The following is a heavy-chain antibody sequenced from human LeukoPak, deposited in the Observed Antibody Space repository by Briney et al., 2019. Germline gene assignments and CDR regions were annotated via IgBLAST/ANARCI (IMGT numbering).Heavy chain of an antibody. CDR2: IFYGGTT. Sequence: SETLSLTCAVSGGSISSGGYSWTWIRQHPGEGLEWIGYIFYGGTTYYNPSLKSRVTISVDTSKNQFSLNLSSVTAADTAVYYCARASGCTANSCHPDYWGQGTLVTVSS. CDR1: GGSISSGGYS. J-gene: IGHJ4*02. CDR3: ARASGCTANSCHPDY. V-gene: IGHV4-31*11. D-gene: IGHD2-8*02.